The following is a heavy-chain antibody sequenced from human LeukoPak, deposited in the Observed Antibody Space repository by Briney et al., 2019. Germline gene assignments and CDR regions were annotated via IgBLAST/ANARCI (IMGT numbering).Heavy chain of an antibody. CDR3: TRDLGSGWYFDY. V-gene: IGHV3-49*03. CDR1: GLTFCDYA. D-gene: IGHD6-19*01. CDR2: IRSKSYGGTA. J-gene: IGHJ4*02. Sequence: GGPLRLSCTAFGLTFCDYAMRGLRQAAGKREEWVGFIRSKSYGGTAEYAASVKGRFTISRDDSKSIAYLQMNSLKTEDTAVYYCTRDLGSGWYFDYWGQGTLVTVSS.